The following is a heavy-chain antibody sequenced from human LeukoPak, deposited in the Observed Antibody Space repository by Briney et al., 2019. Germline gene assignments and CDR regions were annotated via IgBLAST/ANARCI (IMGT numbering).Heavy chain of an antibody. CDR2: IYYSGST. V-gene: IGHV4-61*01. D-gene: IGHD7-27*01. CDR1: GGSISSSSYY. J-gene: IGHJ4*02. CDR3: ARLRTGEAGFDY. Sequence: SETLSLTCTVSGGSISSSSYYWSWIRQPPGKGLEWIGYIYYSGSTNYNPSLKSRVTISVDTSKNQFSLKLSSVTAADTAVYYCARLRTGEAGFDYWGQGTLVTVSS.